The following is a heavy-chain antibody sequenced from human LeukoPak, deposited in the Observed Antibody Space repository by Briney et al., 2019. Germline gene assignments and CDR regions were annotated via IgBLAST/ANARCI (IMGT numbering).Heavy chain of an antibody. CDR2: ISSGGTP. J-gene: IGHJ4*02. D-gene: IGHD2-2*01. Sequence: GGSLRLSCGASGFTFTSSAMTWVRQAPGKGLEWVSAISSGGTPYYAASVRGRFIISRDTSTNTLYLQVKSLTAEDTAVYYCAKPEVGVASIDCRGQGTLVIVSS. CDR3: AKPEVGVASIDC. V-gene: IGHV3-23*01. CDR1: GFTFTSSA.